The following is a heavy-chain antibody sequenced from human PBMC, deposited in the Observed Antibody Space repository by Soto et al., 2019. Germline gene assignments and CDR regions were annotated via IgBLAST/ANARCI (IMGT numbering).Heavy chain of an antibody. D-gene: IGHD3-16*02. Sequence: PSEPLSLTVTVSGASISSNAYYWGWIRQPPGKGMEWIGSMLYSGSTYSNQSLSSRVTVSVDTSKNQFSLKLNSVTAADTAVYYCVRDRDYVWGTYCWGFDSWGHGTLVTVSS. CDR3: VRDRDYVWGTYCWGFDS. CDR2: MLYSGST. CDR1: GASISSNAYY. V-gene: IGHV4-39*02. J-gene: IGHJ4*01.